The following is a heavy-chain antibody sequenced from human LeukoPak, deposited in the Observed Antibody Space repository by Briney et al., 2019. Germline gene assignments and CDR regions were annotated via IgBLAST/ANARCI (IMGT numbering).Heavy chain of an antibody. V-gene: IGHV3-49*03. Sequence: GRSLRLSCTASGFTFGDYLMSWFRQAPGKGLEWIGFISGGTTEYAASVKGRFTISRDDSTSIAYLQMNSLTAEDTAVYYCSRGSGWLSVYWGQGTLVTVSS. D-gene: IGHD6-19*01. CDR1: GFTFGDYL. CDR3: SRGSGWLSVY. J-gene: IGHJ4*02. CDR2: ISGGTT.